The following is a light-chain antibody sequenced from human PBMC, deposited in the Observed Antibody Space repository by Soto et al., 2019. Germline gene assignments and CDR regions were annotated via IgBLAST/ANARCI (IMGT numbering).Light chain of an antibody. CDR1: QSVGSY. Sequence: EIVLTQSPATLSLSPGDRATLSCRASQSVGSYLGWYQQRPGQAPMLLIYDASNRATGIPARFSGSGSGTDFTLTISSLEPEDFGVYYCQQRSDWPSTFGGGTKVEIK. J-gene: IGKJ4*01. CDR2: DAS. V-gene: IGKV3-11*01. CDR3: QQRSDWPST.